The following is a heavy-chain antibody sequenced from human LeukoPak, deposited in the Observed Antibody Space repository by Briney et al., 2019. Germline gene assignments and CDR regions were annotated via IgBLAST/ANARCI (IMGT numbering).Heavy chain of an antibody. J-gene: IGHJ5*02. V-gene: IGHV4-59*01. CDR3: ARDSDFTGSYFNWFDP. CDR2: IDYSGST. CDR1: GGSISSYY. D-gene: IGHD1-26*01. Sequence: SETLSLTCTVSGGSISSYYWSWIRQPPWKGLEWIGYIDYSGSTNYNISLKSRVTISVDTSKNQFSLRLSSVTAADTAVYYCARDSDFTGSYFNWFDPWGQGTLVTVSS.